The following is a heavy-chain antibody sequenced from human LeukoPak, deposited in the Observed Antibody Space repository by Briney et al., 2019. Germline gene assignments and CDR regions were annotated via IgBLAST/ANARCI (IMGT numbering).Heavy chain of an antibody. D-gene: IGHD3-3*01. J-gene: IGHJ4*02. Sequence: GGSLRLSCAASGFTFSSYSMNWVRQAPGKGLEWVSSISSSSSYIYYADSVKGRFTISRDNAKNSLYLQMNSLRAEDTAVYYCARDLDFGTIHLWASDYWGQGTLVTVSS. CDR1: GFTFSSYS. CDR2: ISSSSSYI. V-gene: IGHV3-21*01. CDR3: ARDLDFGTIHLWASDY.